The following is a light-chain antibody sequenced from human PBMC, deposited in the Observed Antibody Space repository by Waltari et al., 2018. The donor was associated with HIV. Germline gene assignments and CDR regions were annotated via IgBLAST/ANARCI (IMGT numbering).Light chain of an antibody. V-gene: IGLV2-8*01. Sequence: QSALTQPPSASGFPGQSVTISCTGTSSDVGSSNYVAWYQQYPGKAPKLLIYEITKRPSGVPDRFSGSESGNTASLTGSGLQAEDEADYYGSSSAGGDTLVFGGGTKLTVL. CDR1: SSDVGSSNY. CDR3: SSSAGGDTLV. CDR2: EIT. J-gene: IGLJ3*02.